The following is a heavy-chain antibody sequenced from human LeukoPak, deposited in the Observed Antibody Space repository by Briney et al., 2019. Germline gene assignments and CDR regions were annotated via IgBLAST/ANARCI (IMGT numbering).Heavy chain of an antibody. J-gene: IGHJ6*02. D-gene: IGHD4-23*01. CDR1: GFTFTSSA. Sequence: ASVKVSCKASGFTFTSSAVQWVRQARGQRLEWIGWIVVGSGNTNYAQKFQERVTITRDMSTSTAYMELSSLRSEDTAVYYCAADRGNSYYYYGMDVWGQGTTVTVSS. CDR2: IVVGSGNT. V-gene: IGHV1-58*01. CDR3: AADRGNSYYYYGMDV.